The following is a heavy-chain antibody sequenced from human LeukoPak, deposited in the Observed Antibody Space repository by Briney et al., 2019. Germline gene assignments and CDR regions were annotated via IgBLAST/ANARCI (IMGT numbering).Heavy chain of an antibody. CDR1: GGSISSGGYY. J-gene: IGHJ6*02. D-gene: IGHD2-2*01. Sequence: PSETLSLTCTVSGGSISSGGYYWSWIRQHPGKGLEWIGYIYYSGSTYYNPSLKSRVTISVDTSKNQFSLKLSSVTAADTAVYYCARCVQDIVVVPAATGMDVWGQGTTVTVSS. V-gene: IGHV4-31*03. CDR3: ARCVQDIVVVPAATGMDV. CDR2: IYYSGST.